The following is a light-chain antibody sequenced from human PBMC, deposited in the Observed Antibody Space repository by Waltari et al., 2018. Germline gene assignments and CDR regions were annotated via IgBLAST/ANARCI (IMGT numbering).Light chain of an antibody. CDR1: SSNSGAGYD. V-gene: IGLV1-40*01. CDR3: QSYDSSLSGWL. CDR2: ANS. J-gene: IGLJ3*02. Sequence: QSVLTQPPSVSGAPGQRVTISCTGTSSNSGAGYDVQWYQQLPGTAPKLLIFANSNRPSGVPDRFSGSKSGTSASLAITGLQAEDEADYYCQSYDSSLSGWLFGGGTKLTVL.